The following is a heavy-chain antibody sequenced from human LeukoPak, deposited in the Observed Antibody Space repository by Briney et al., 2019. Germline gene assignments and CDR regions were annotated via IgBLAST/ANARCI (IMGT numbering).Heavy chain of an antibody. V-gene: IGHV3-23*01. D-gene: IGHD2-2*01. CDR3: AKGDGLIVPAAIGGADAFDI. J-gene: IGHJ3*02. CDR1: GFTFSSYA. CDR2: ISSSGSST. Sequence: PGGSLRLSCAASGFTFSSYAMSWVRQAPGKGLEWVSAISSSGSSTYYADSVKGRFTISRDNSKNTLYLQMNSLRAEDTAVYYCAKGDGLIVPAAIGGADAFDIWGQGTMVTDSS.